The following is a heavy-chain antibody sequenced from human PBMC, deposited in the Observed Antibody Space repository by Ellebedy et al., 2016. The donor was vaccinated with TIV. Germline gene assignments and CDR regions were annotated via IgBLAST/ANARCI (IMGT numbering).Heavy chain of an antibody. D-gene: IGHD2-15*01. J-gene: IGHJ6*02. CDR3: AAAHYYFYGKDV. CDR2: ISSSGTTK. V-gene: IGHV3-48*03. Sequence: PGGSLRLSCAASGFPFSSFEFNWVRQSPGKGLEWVSYISSSGTTKYYADSVKGRFTISRYNAKNSLYLQMNSLRSEDTAVYYCAAAHYYFYGKDVWGQGTRVTVSS. CDR1: GFPFSSFE.